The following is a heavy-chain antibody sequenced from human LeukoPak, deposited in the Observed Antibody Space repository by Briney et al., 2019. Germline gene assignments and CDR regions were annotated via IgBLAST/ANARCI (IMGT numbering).Heavy chain of an antibody. CDR2: INPNSGGT. V-gene: IGHV1-2*02. J-gene: IGHJ4*02. CDR1: GYTFTSYD. D-gene: IGHD4-17*01. CDR3: ARDNYGDPDY. Sequence: ASVKVSCKASGYTFTSYDINWVRQATGQGLEWMGWINPNSGGTNYAQKFQGRVTMTRDTSISTAYMELSRLRSDDTAVYYCARDNYGDPDYWGQGTLVTVSS.